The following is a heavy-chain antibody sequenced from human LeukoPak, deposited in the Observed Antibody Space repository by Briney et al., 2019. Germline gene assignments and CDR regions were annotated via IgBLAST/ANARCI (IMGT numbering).Heavy chain of an antibody. D-gene: IGHD3-16*01. CDR1: GFAVSSNY. V-gene: IGHV3-7*01. CDR2: IKQDGSEK. CDR3: AREGVGGNDY. J-gene: IGHJ4*02. Sequence: GGSLRLSCTASGFAVSSNYMSWVRQAPGKGLEWVANIKQDGSEKDYVDSVKGRFTISRDNAKNSLYLQMNSLRAEDTAVYYCAREGVGGNDYWGQGTLVTVSS.